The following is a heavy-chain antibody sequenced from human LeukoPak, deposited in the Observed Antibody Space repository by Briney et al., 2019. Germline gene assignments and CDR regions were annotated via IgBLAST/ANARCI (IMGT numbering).Heavy chain of an antibody. V-gene: IGHV3-7*01. D-gene: IGHD5/OR15-5a*01. Sequence: PGGSLRLSCAASGFTFNNYWMSWVRQAPGKGLEWVANIKQVGGEKYYVDSVKGRFTISRDNAKNSLYLQMNSLRAEDTAMYYCARDLGSQSGVYDWFDPWGQGTLVTVSS. CDR1: GFTFNNYW. CDR3: ARDLGSQSGVYDWFDP. J-gene: IGHJ5*02. CDR2: IKQVGGEK.